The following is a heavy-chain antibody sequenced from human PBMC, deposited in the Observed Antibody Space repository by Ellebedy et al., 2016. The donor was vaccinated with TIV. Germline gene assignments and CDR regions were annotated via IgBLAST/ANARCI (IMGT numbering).Heavy chain of an antibody. CDR2: IFYSGAS. J-gene: IGHJ5*02. V-gene: IGHV4-59*11. D-gene: IGHD5-18*01. CDR1: GDSISNHY. CDR3: AREDTNNWFDP. Sequence: SETLSLTCTVSGDSISNHYWSWIRQPPGKGLEWIGHIFYSGASASNPSLKSRVTLSEDTSKNQFYLKVGSVTAADTAVYYCAREDTNNWFDPWGQGSLVIVSS.